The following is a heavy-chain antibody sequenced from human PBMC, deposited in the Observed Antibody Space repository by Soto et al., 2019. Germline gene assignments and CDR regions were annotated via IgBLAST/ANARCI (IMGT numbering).Heavy chain of an antibody. D-gene: IGHD3-3*01. J-gene: IGHJ6*02. V-gene: IGHV3-23*01. CDR2: ISGSGGTT. CDR3: AKDSWAIFGVPAGEYYAMDV. CDR1: GFTFENYA. Sequence: GGSLRLSCVASGFTFENYAMSWVRQAPGKGLEWVSAISGSGGTTYYSDSVKGRFTISRDNSKNTVYLQMDDLRVEDAAEYFCAKDSWAIFGVPAGEYYAMDVWGQGTTVTVSS.